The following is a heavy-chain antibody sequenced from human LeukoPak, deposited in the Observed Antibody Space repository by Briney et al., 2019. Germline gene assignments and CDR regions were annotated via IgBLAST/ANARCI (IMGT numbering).Heavy chain of an antibody. CDR1: GGSILTTNW. V-gene: IGHV4-4*02. CDR2: VHPSGTS. D-gene: IGHD1-26*01. Sequence: TSGTLSLTCAVSGGSILTTNWWSWVRQPPGKGLEWIGEVHPSGTSNYNPSLKSRVGMSIDKSKNQLSLKLTSVTAADTAMYYCARESGAFSPFGFWGQGTLVTVSS. J-gene: IGHJ4*02. CDR3: ARESGAFSPFGF.